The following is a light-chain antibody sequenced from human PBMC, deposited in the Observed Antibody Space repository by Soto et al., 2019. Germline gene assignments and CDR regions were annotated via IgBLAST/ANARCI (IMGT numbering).Light chain of an antibody. V-gene: IGKV1-39*01. CDR3: QQSFTTPLT. CDR2: VAS. CDR1: QNIGRF. J-gene: IGKJ4*01. Sequence: DIQMTQSPSSLSASVGDRVTITCRASQNIGRFLNWHQQKPGKAPNVLINVASTLRSGVPSRFSGSGSGTDFNLTINSLQPEDFATYFCQQSFTTPLTFGEGTKVEIK.